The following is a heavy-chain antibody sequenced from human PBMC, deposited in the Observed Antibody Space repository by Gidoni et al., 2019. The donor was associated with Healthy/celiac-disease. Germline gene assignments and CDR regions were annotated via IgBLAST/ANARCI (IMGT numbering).Heavy chain of an antibody. Sequence: QVQLVQSGAEVNKPGASVKVSCKVSGYTFPSYGISWVRQAPGQGLEWMGWISAYNGNTNYAQKLQGRVTMTTDTSTSTAYMELRSLRSDDTAVYYCARDQDWYRRYYYGMDVWGQGTTVTVSS. CDR2: ISAYNGNT. CDR3: ARDQDWYRRYYYGMDV. V-gene: IGHV1-18*01. J-gene: IGHJ6*02. CDR1: GYTFPSYG. D-gene: IGHD3-9*01.